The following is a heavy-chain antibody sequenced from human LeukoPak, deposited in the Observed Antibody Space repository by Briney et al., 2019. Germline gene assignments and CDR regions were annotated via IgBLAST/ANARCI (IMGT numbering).Heavy chain of an antibody. J-gene: IGHJ4*02. D-gene: IGHD1-26*01. V-gene: IGHV3-74*01. CDR1: GFTFSSYW. Sequence: GGSLRLSCAASGFTFSSYWMHWVRQAPGKGLVWVSRINSDGSSTSYADSVKGRFTISRDNAKNTLYLQMNSLRAEDTAVYYCARAGSGGLQAFDYWGQGTLVTVSS. CDR2: INSDGSST. CDR3: ARAGSGGLQAFDY.